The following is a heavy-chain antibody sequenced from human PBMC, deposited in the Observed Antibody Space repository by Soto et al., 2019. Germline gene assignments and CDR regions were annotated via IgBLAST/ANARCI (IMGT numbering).Heavy chain of an antibody. J-gene: IGHJ5*02. CDR1: GGSISSSNW. CDR3: ATGGFAVPAAYWFEA. Sequence: SETLSLTCAVSGGSISSSNWWSWVRQPPGKGLEWIGEIYHSGSTNYNPSLKSRVTISVDKSKNQFSLKLSSVTAADTAVYYCATGGFAVPAAYWFEARGKGTMVTVSS. D-gene: IGHD2-2*01. CDR2: IYHSGST. V-gene: IGHV4-4*02.